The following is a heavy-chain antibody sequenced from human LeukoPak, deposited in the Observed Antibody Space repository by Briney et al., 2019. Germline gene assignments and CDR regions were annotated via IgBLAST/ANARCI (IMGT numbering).Heavy chain of an antibody. J-gene: IGHJ5*02. V-gene: IGHV1-2*02. D-gene: IGHD2-2*03. CDR1: GYTFTGYY. Sequence: ASVKVSCEASGYTFTGYYMHWVRQAPGQGLEWMGWINPNSGGTNYAQKFQGRVTMTRDTSISTAYMELSRLRSDDTAVYYCARDVDIVVVPAADVVSWFDPWGQGTLVTVSS. CDR3: ARDVDIVVVPAADVVSWFDP. CDR2: INPNSGGT.